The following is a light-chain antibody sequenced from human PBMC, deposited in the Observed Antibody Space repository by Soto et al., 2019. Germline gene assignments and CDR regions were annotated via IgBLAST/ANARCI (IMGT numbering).Light chain of an antibody. Sequence: DIQMTQSPSSLSASVGDRVTITCRASQDIRYYLNWYQQKPGKAPKLLIYAASSLQSGVPSRFSGSGSGTDFTLTISSLHPEDFATYYCQHCYTTPRTFGQGTKVDI. CDR3: QHCYTTPRT. CDR1: QDIRYY. V-gene: IGKV1-39*01. CDR2: AAS. J-gene: IGKJ1*01.